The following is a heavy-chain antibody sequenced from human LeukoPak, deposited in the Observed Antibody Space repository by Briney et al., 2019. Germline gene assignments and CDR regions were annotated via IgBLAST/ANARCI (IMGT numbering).Heavy chain of an antibody. D-gene: IGHD4-17*01. CDR2: IYHSGST. CDR3: ARGTTVTPLPYFDY. V-gene: IGHV4-30-2*05. CDR1: GGSISSGGYS. Sequence: SETLSLTCAVSGGSISSGGYSWSWIRQPPGKGLEWIGYIYHSGSTYYNPSLKSRVTISVDTSKNQFSLKLSSVTAADTAVYYCARGTTVTPLPYFDYWGQGTLVTVSS. J-gene: IGHJ4*02.